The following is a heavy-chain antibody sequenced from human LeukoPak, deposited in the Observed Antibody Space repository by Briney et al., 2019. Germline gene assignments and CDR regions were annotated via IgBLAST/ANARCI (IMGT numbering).Heavy chain of an antibody. J-gene: IGHJ6*03. D-gene: IGHD6-19*01. CDR2: INHSGST. CDR3: ARAQGCYSSGWYGTGTCYMDG. V-gene: IGHV4-34*01. Sequence: KPGGSLRLSCAASGFTFSSYSMNWVRQAPGKGLEWIGEINHSGSTNYNPSLKSRVTISVDTSKNQFSLKLSSVTAADTAVYYCARAQGCYSSGWYGTGTCYMDGWGKGTTVTVSS. CDR1: GFTFSSYS.